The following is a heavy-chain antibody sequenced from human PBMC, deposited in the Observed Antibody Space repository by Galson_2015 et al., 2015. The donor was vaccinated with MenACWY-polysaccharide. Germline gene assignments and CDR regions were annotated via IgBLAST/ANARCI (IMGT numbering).Heavy chain of an antibody. CDR1: GFSLSISRMS. CDR3: TRSWGEPPGDFDY. J-gene: IGHJ4*02. D-gene: IGHD3-16*01. CDR2: LDWDDDK. Sequence: PALVKPTQTLTLTCTFSGFSLSISRMSVSWIRQPPGKALEWLALLDWDDDKYYSTSLKTRHTISKDTSKNQVVLTMTNMDPVDTATYYCTRSWGEPPGDFDYWGQGTLVTVSS. V-gene: IGHV2-70*01.